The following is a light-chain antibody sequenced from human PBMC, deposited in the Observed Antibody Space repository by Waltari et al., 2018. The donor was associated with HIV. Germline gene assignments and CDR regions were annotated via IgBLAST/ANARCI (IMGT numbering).Light chain of an antibody. CDR1: HSLLFGDGFTY. J-gene: IGKJ1*01. Sequence: DVALTQSPLSLAVALGHPASISFTSTHSLLFGDGFTYLNWFHQRPGQPPRRLIYKVSSRHSAVTGRSSGSGDGTHVTLNISRAEADDVGVFYCMPGAHWAPWTFGQGTKVEIK. CDR2: KVS. CDR3: MPGAHWAPWT. V-gene: IGKV2-30*01.